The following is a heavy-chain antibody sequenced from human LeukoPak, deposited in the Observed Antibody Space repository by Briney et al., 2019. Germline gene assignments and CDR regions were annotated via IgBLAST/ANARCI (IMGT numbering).Heavy chain of an antibody. D-gene: IGHD6-19*01. CDR1: GFTFSNYW. V-gene: IGHV3-7*01. CDR2: IKQDGGEK. J-gene: IGHJ4*02. CDR3: AREWLAAFDS. Sequence: GGSLRLSCVASGFTFSNYWMSWVRQVPGKGLEWVANIKQDGGEKYYVDSAKGRFTISKDNTKNSLYLQMDSLRHEDTAVYYCAREWLAAFDSWGQGTLVTVSS.